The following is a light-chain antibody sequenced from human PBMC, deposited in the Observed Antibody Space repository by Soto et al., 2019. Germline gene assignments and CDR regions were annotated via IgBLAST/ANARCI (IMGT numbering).Light chain of an antibody. V-gene: IGKV3-15*01. J-gene: IGKJ4*01. CDR3: QQYTDWPWGT. CDR1: QRVHSN. Sequence: EIVMTQSPATLSLSTGETATLSCRASQRVHSNLAWLQQHPGQAPRLLIYCASSRATGIPVRFSGSGSGTEFTLTISSLQPEDFAVYNCQQYTDWPWGTFGGGTKVGIK. CDR2: CAS.